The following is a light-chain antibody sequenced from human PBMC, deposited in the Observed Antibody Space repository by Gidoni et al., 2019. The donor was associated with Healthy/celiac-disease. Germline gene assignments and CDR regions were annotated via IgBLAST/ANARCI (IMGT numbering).Light chain of an antibody. J-gene: IGLJ1*01. Sequence: QSARTQPASVSGSPGQSITISCTGTSSDGGGYNYVSWYQQHPGKAPKLMIYEVSNRPSGVSNRFSGAKSGNTASLTISGLQAEDAADYYCSSYTSSSTLYVFGTGTKVTVL. CDR1: SSDGGGYNY. V-gene: IGLV2-14*01. CDR3: SSYTSSSTLYV. CDR2: EVS.